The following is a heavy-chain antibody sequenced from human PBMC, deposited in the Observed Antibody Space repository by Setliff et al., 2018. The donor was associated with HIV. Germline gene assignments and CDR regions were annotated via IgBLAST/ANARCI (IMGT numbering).Heavy chain of an antibody. V-gene: IGHV3-48*03. CDR3: ARLRLYNSALDY. D-gene: IGHD3-10*01. J-gene: IGHJ4*02. Sequence: PGGSLRLSCAASGFTFSSYEMNWVRQAPGKGLEWVSYISSSGSTIYYADSVKGRFTISRDNAKNSLYLQMNSLRAEDTALYYCARLRLYNSALDYWGQGTLVTVSS. CDR1: GFTFSSYE. CDR2: ISSSGSTI.